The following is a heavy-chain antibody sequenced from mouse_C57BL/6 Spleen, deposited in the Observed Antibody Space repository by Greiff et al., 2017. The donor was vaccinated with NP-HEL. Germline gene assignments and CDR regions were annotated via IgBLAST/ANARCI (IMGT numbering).Heavy chain of an antibody. CDR2: ISDGGSYT. Sequence: EVQLVESGGGLVKPGGSLKLSCAASGFTFSSYAMSWVRQTPEKRLEWVATISDGGSYTYYPDNVKGRFTISRDNATNNLYLQMSHLKSEDTAMYYCARDRLHYYASVYGWYFDDWGTGTTLTVSS. J-gene: IGHJ1*03. CDR1: GFTFSSYA. V-gene: IGHV5-4*01. D-gene: IGHD1-1*01. CDR3: ARDRLHYYASVYGWYFDD.